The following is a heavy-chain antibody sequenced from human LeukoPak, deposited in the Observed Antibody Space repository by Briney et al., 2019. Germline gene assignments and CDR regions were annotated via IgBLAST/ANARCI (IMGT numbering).Heavy chain of an antibody. V-gene: IGHV4-59*01. D-gene: IGHD4-23*01. CDR1: GGSISSYY. J-gene: IGHJ4*02. Sequence: SETLSLTCTVSGGSISSYYWSWIRQPPGKGLEWIGYIYYSGSTNYNPSLKSRVTISVDTSKNQFSLKLSSVTAADTAVYYCARGPGGPNSTDYWGQGTLVTVSS. CDR3: ARGPGGPNSTDY. CDR2: IYYSGST.